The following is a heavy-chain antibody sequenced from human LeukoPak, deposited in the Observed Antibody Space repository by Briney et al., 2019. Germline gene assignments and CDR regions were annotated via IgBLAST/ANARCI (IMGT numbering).Heavy chain of an antibody. CDR2: IYSGGST. D-gene: IGHD6-19*01. V-gene: IGHV3-66*01. Sequence: PGGSLRLSCAASGFTVSSNYMSWVRQPPGRGLEWVSVIYSGGSTYYADSVKGRFTTSRDNSKNTLYLQRNSLRAEDTAVYYCATKIAVATDYWGQGTLVTVSS. CDR1: GFTVSSNY. CDR3: ATKIAVATDY. J-gene: IGHJ4*02.